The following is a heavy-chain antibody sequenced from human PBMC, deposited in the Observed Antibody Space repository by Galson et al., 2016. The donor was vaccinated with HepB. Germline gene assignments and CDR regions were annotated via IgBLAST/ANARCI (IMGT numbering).Heavy chain of an antibody. D-gene: IGHD3-22*01. Sequence: SLRLSCAASGFTFNSYNMNWVRQAPGKGLEWVSSISSSSNYIHYADSVKGRFAISRDNSKNSLYLQMNSRRAEDTALYYCARGPYDSSGYGSTTTYYYYGLDVWGQGTTVTVSS. CDR3: ARGPYDSSGYGSTTTYYYYGLDV. J-gene: IGHJ6*02. V-gene: IGHV3-21*01. CDR2: ISSSSNYI. CDR1: GFTFNSYN.